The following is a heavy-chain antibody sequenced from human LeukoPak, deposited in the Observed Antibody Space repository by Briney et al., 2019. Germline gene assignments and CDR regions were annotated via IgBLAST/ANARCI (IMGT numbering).Heavy chain of an antibody. V-gene: IGHV4-30-4*01. Sequence: SETLSLTCTVSGGSISSGDYYWSWIRQPPGKGLEWIGYIYYSGSTYYNPSLKSRVTISVDTSKNQFSLKLSSVTAADTAVYYCASGALGAIAAAGTRYYYYGMDVWGQGTTVTVSS. CDR1: GGSISSGDYY. J-gene: IGHJ6*02. CDR3: ASGALGAIAAAGTRYYYYGMDV. CDR2: IYYSGST. D-gene: IGHD6-13*01.